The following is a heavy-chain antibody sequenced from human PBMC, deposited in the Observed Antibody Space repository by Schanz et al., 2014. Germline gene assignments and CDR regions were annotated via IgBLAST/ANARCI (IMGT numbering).Heavy chain of an antibody. CDR1: GFTVSSNH. CDR2: IYSGIGA. V-gene: IGHV3-66*01. CDR3: ARVHHYDPSGWGYFDY. Sequence: EGQLAESGGGLVQPGGSLRLSCAVSGFTVSSNHMSWVRQAPGKGLEWVSVIYSGIGAYYADSGKDRFTVSRDNSKNTVYLQMNRLRAEDTAVYYCARVHHYDPSGWGYFDYWGQGALVTGSS. D-gene: IGHD3-22*01. J-gene: IGHJ4*02.